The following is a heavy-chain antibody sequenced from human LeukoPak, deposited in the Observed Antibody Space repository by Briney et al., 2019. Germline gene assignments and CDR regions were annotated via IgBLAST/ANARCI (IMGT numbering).Heavy chain of an antibody. CDR1: GGSISSYS. CDR2: VYYSRST. Sequence: PSETLSLTCTVSGGSISSYSWNWIRQSPGRGLEWIGYVYYSRSTMYNPSLRSRVTISVDTSKNQFSLKLSSVTAADTAVYYCARLKARDAFDIWGQGTMVTVSS. J-gene: IGHJ3*02. CDR3: ARLKARDAFDI. V-gene: IGHV4-59*08.